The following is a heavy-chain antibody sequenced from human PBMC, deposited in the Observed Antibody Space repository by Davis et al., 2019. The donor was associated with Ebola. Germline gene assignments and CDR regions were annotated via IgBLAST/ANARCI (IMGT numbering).Heavy chain of an antibody. CDR1: GFTFSSYG. V-gene: IGHV3-23*01. Sequence: GESLNISCAASGFTFSSYGMHWVRQAPGKGLEWVPAISGSGGSTYYADSVKGRFTISRDNSKNTLYLQMNSLRAEDTAVYYCAKDGGYCSSTSCSNWFDPWGQGTLVTVSS. CDR2: ISGSGGST. J-gene: IGHJ5*02. CDR3: AKDGGYCSSTSCSNWFDP. D-gene: IGHD2-2*01.